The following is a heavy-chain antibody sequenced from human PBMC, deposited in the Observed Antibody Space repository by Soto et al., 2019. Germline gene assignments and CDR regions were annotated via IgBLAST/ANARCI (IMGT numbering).Heavy chain of an antibody. CDR2: ISSSSSYI. CDR1: GFSFRSYY. J-gene: IGHJ4*02. V-gene: IGHV3-21*01. Sequence: EVQLVESGGGLVKPGGSLRLSCAASGFSFRSYYMNWVRQAPGKGLEWVSSISSSSSYINYADSVKGRFTISRDNAKNSLYLQMTSLRAEDTAVYYCARVGTYYGSGSPYYSDYWGQGTLVTVSS. D-gene: IGHD3-10*01. CDR3: ARVGTYYGSGSPYYSDY.